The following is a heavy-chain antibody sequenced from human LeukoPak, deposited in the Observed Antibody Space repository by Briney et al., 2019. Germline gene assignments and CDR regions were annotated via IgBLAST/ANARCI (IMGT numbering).Heavy chain of an antibody. J-gene: IGHJ6*02. D-gene: IGHD3-10*01. CDR3: ARVEGYGSGTDYYGMDV. V-gene: IGHV3-21*04. Sequence: KPGGSLRLSCAASGFTFSSYNMYWVRQAPGQGLEWVSSITSTGGYIYYADSVKGRFTISRDNAKNSLYLQMNSLRAEDTAVYYCARVEGYGSGTDYYGMDVWGQGTTVTVSS. CDR1: GFTFSSYN. CDR2: ITSTGGYI.